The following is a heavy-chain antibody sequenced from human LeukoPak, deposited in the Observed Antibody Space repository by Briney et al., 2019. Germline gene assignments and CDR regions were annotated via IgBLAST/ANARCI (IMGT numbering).Heavy chain of an antibody. CDR3: AKPSRSGSDFDY. D-gene: IGHD3-10*01. J-gene: IGHJ4*02. V-gene: IGHV3-23*01. Sequence: GGTLRLSCAASGFTLSSYGMSWVRQASGKGLEWVSAISGSGGSTYYADSVKGRFTISRDNSKNTLYLQMNSLRAEDTAVYYCAKPSRSGSDFDYWGQGTLVTVSS. CDR1: GFTLSSYG. CDR2: ISGSGGST.